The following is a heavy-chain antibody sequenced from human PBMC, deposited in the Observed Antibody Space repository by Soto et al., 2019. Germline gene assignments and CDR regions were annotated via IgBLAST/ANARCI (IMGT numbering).Heavy chain of an antibody. V-gene: IGHV3-7*03. CDR3: ARCYGMDV. J-gene: IGHJ6*02. CDR1: GFTFSSYA. CDR2: IKQDGSEK. Sequence: PGGSLRLSCAASGFTFSSYAMSWVRQAPGKGLEWVANIKQDGSEKYYVDSVKGRFTISRDNAKNSLYLQMNSLRAEDTAVYYCARCYGMDVWGQGTTVTVSS.